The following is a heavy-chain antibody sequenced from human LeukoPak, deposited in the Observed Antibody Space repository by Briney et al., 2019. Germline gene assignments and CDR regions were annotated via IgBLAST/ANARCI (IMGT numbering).Heavy chain of an antibody. J-gene: IGHJ4*02. Sequence: SVKVSCKASGGTFINYAISWVRQAPGQGLEWMGGSIPIFGTAHYAQKFRGRVTITADKPTRTAYMELSSLRSEDTAVYYCARHDDSRDPPHFDYWGQGTLVTVSS. CDR2: SIPIFGTA. CDR3: ARHDDSRDPPHFDY. V-gene: IGHV1-69*06. D-gene: IGHD3-16*01. CDR1: GGTFINYA.